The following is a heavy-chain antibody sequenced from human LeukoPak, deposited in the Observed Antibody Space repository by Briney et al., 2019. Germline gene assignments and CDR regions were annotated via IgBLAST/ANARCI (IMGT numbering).Heavy chain of an antibody. CDR3: VKEAVTPHFDY. J-gene: IGHJ4*02. Sequence: PGGSLRLSCVASGFAFGDYAMGSVRQTPGKGLEWVSAITNSGGSTYYADSVQGRFTISRDNPKNTLYLQMKSLRVEDTAVYYCVKEAVTPHFDYWGQGTLVTVSS. V-gene: IGHV3-23*01. D-gene: IGHD6-19*01. CDR2: ITNSGGST. CDR1: GFAFGDYA.